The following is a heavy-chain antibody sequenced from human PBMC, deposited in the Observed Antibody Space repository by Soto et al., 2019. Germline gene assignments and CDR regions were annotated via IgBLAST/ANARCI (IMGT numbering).Heavy chain of an antibody. D-gene: IGHD1-1*01. Sequence: EVQLVVSGGLVVRPGGSLRLSCAGSGFTFDDHTMHWVRQAPGKGLEWVSLITWDAGRAFYADSVRGRFTISRDNSKNSLYLQMNSLRTEDSALYYCEKENDRYFDYWGRRTPVTVSS. CDR2: ITWDAGRA. CDR3: EKENDRYFDY. J-gene: IGHJ4*02. CDR1: GFTFDDHT. V-gene: IGHV3-43*01.